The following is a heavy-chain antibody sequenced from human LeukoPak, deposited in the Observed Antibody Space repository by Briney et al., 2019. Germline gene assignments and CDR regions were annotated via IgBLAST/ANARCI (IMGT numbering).Heavy chain of an antibody. Sequence: SGTLSLTCAVYGGSFSGYYWSWIRQPPGKGLEWIGEINHSGSTNYNPSLKSRVTISVDTSKNQFSLKLSSVTAADTAVYYCARRLQGTSITMIVVEYYFDYWGQGTLVTVSS. CDR2: INHSGST. CDR1: GGSFSGYY. J-gene: IGHJ4*02. V-gene: IGHV4-34*01. D-gene: IGHD3-22*01. CDR3: ARRLQGTSITMIVVEYYFDY.